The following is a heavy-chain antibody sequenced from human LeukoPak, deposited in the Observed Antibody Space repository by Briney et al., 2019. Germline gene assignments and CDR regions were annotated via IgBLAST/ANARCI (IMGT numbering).Heavy chain of an antibody. J-gene: IGHJ4*02. CDR3: ARGSERRFDY. CDR1: GDSVSTNSAA. Sequence: SQTLSLTCAISGDSVSTNSAAWNSLRQSPSRGLEWLGRTYYRSKWYNDYAVSVKSRITINPDTSKNQFSLQLNSVTPEDTALYYCARGSERRFDYWGQGTLVTVSS. V-gene: IGHV6-1*01. CDR2: TYYRSKWYN. D-gene: IGHD1-1*01.